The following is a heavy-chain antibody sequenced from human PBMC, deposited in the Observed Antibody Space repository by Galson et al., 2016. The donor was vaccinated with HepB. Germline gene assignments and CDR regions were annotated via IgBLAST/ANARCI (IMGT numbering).Heavy chain of an antibody. V-gene: IGHV1-2*04. CDR2: INPNSDVT. CDR1: GYTFTDYY. Sequence: SVKVSCKASGYTFTDYYIHWVRQAPGQGLEWMGRINPNSDVTIYSQKFQGWVTMTRDTSISTAYMELSTLRSNDTAVYYCARMIAAAGHDAFDVWGQGTMVTVSS. D-gene: IGHD6-13*01. CDR3: ARMIAAAGHDAFDV. J-gene: IGHJ3*01.